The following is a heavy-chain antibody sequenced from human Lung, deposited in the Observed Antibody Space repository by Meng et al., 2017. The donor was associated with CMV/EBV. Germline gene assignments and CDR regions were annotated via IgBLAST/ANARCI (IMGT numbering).Heavy chain of an antibody. V-gene: IGHV3-30*04. CDR2: TSSDGSRK. CDR1: GFTFRTYV. J-gene: IGHJ5*02. Sequence: SXAASGFTFRTYVMHWVRQAPGKGLEWVAVTSSDGSRKYYADFVKGRFTISRDNSKNTLYLQLNSLRTEDTAVYYCARDQKEEGDNWFDPWGQGTLVXVSS. CDR3: ARDQKEEGDNWFDP.